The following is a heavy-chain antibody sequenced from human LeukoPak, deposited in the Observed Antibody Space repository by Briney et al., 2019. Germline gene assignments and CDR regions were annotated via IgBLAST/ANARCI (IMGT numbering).Heavy chain of an antibody. Sequence: GASVKVSCKASGYTFTSYGISWVRQAPGQGLEWMGWISAYSGNTNYAQKLQGRVTMTTDTSTSTAYMELRSLRSDDTAVYYCARGQSGLLELWNWFDPWGQGTLVTVFS. J-gene: IGHJ5*02. CDR2: ISAYSGNT. V-gene: IGHV1-18*01. CDR1: GYTFTSYG. D-gene: IGHD3-3*01. CDR3: ARGQSGLLELWNWFDP.